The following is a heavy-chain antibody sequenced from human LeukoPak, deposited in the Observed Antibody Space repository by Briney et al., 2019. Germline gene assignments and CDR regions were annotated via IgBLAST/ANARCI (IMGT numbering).Heavy chain of an antibody. CDR1: GLTFSSYW. Sequence: PGGSLRLSCAASGLTFSSYWMSWVRQAPGKGLEWVANIKQDGSEKYYVDSVKGRFTISRDNAKNSLYLQMNSLRAEDTAVYYCARDWGEEGFDYWGQGTLVTVSS. J-gene: IGHJ4*02. D-gene: IGHD3-10*01. CDR3: ARDWGEEGFDY. CDR2: IKQDGSEK. V-gene: IGHV3-7*01.